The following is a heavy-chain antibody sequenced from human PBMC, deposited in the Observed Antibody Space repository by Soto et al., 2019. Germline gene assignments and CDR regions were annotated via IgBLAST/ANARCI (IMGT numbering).Heavy chain of an antibody. CDR1: GFTFSSYA. J-gene: IGHJ4*02. CDR3: AKGGRSSSGLDFDY. CDR2: ISGSGGDT. D-gene: IGHD6-6*01. Sequence: EVQLLESGGGLVQPGGSLRLSCAASGFTFSSYAMNWVRQAPGKGLEWASTISGSGGDTYYADSVKGRFSISRDNSKYTLSLQMDSLRAEDTAVYYCAKGGRSSSGLDFDYWGQGTLVTVSS. V-gene: IGHV3-23*01.